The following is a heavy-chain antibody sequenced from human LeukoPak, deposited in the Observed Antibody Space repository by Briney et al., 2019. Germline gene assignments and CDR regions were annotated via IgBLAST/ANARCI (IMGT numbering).Heavy chain of an antibody. Sequence: GGSLRLSCAASGFTFSSYGMHWVRQAPGKGLEWVAFIRYDGSNKYYADSVKGRFTISRDNSKNTLYLQMNSLRAEDTAVYYCAKDFSVYYYDSRVLDYWGQGTLVTVSS. CDR2: IRYDGSNK. V-gene: IGHV3-30*02. CDR1: GFTFSSYG. D-gene: IGHD3-22*01. CDR3: AKDFSVYYYDSRVLDY. J-gene: IGHJ4*02.